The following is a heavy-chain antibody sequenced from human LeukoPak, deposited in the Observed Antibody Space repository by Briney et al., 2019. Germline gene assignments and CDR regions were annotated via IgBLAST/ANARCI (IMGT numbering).Heavy chain of an antibody. CDR3: AREGGGQWLVYFDY. CDR1: GFTFSSYE. V-gene: IGHV3-48*03. D-gene: IGHD6-19*01. J-gene: IGHJ4*02. Sequence: GGSLRLSCAASGFTFSSYEMNWVRQAPGKGLEWVSYISSSGSTIYYADSVKGRFTISRDNAKNSLYLQMNSLRAEDTAVYYCAREGGGQWLVYFDYWGQGTLVTVSS. CDR2: ISSSGSTI.